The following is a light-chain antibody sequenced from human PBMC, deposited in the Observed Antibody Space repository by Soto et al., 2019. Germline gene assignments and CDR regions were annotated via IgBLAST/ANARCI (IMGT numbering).Light chain of an antibody. J-gene: IGKJ4*01. CDR2: GAS. CDR1: ESVGSN. CDR3: QQYSSSPLT. Sequence: EIVMTQSPATLSVSPGERATLSCRASESVGSNLAWYQQKPGQAPRLLIHGASKRATGIPARFSGSGSGTEFTLTISSLQSEDFAVYYCQQYSSSPLTFGGGTKVDIK. V-gene: IGKV3-15*01.